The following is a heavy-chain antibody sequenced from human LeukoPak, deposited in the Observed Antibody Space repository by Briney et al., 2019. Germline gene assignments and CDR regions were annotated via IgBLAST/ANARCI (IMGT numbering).Heavy chain of an antibody. CDR3: ARGLGYCSSTSCSNHPDY. J-gene: IGHJ4*02. D-gene: IGHD2-2*01. CDR2: ISAYNGNT. CDR1: GYTFTSYG. V-gene: IGHV1-18*01. Sequence: ASVKVSCKASGYTFTSYGISWVRQAPGQGLEWMGWISAYNGNTNCAQKLQGRVTMTTDTSTSTAYMELRSLRSDDTAVYYCARGLGYCSSTSCSNHPDYWGQGTLVTVSS.